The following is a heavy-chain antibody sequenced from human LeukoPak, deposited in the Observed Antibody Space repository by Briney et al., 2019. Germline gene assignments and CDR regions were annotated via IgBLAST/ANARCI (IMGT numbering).Heavy chain of an antibody. J-gene: IGHJ5*02. V-gene: IGHV4-59*01. D-gene: IGHD5-24*01. Sequence: PSETLSHSCTVSGGSMRGYYWSWLRQSPGKGLEWLGYIYDNGTTNYNRSLQSRRTISIDISKNQFSLKLSSISAADTAVYYCARVWLQKEVFDPWAQRPLDTVSS. CDR3: ARVWLQKEVFDP. CDR2: IYDNGTT. CDR1: GGSMRGYY.